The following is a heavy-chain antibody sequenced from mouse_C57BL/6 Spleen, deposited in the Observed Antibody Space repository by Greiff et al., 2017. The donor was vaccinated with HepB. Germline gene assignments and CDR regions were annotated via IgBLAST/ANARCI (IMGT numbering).Heavy chain of an antibody. D-gene: IGHD1-1*01. CDR1: GFTFSDYG. Sequence: EVHLVESGGGLVKPGGSLKLSCAASGFTFSDYGMHWVRQAPEKGLEWVAYISSGSSTIYYADTVKGRFTISRDNAKNTLFLQMTSLRSEDTAMYYCAREGSGSSPRYWYFDVWGTGTTVTVSS. J-gene: IGHJ1*03. CDR2: ISSGSSTI. V-gene: IGHV5-17*01. CDR3: AREGSGSSPRYWYFDV.